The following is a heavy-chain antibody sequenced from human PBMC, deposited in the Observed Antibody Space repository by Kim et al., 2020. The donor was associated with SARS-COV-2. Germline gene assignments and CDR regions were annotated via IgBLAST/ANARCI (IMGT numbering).Heavy chain of an antibody. V-gene: IGHV3-48*02. D-gene: IGHD1-26*01. J-gene: IGHJ6*02. Sequence: GGSLRLSCAASGFTFSSYSMNWVRQAPGKGLEWVSYISSSSSTIYYADSVKGRFTISRDNAKNSLYLQMNSLRDEDTAVYYCAGGYSGSYYDYYYGMDVWGQGTTVTVSS. CDR2: ISSSSSTI. CDR3: AGGYSGSYYDYYYGMDV. CDR1: GFTFSSYS.